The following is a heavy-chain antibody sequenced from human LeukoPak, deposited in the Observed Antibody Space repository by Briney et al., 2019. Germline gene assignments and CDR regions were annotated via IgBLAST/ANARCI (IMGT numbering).Heavy chain of an antibody. D-gene: IGHD2-2*01. V-gene: IGHV1-69*06. CDR2: IIPIFGTA. CDR3: ARDSCSSTSCAD. Sequence: SVKVSCKASGGTFGSYAISWVRQAPGQGLEWMGRIIPIFGTANYAQKFQGRVTITADKSTSTAYMELSSLRSEDTAVYYCARDSCSSTSCADWGQGTLVTVSS. J-gene: IGHJ4*02. CDR1: GGTFGSYA.